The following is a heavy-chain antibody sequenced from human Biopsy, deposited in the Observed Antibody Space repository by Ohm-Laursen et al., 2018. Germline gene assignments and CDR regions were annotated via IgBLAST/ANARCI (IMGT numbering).Heavy chain of an antibody. CDR3: ARHRNSSPRNYYHDMDV. CDR2: LFYNGYT. V-gene: IGHV4-39*01. CDR1: GGPMTSSDYY. Sequence: GTLSLTCSVSGGPMTSSDYYWGWIRQTPAKGLEWIGSLFYNGYTYDNPSLRSRLRLSVDTSKNQFSLRLSSVTAADTAVYYCARHRNSSPRNYYHDMDVWGQGTTVTVSS. J-gene: IGHJ6*02. D-gene: IGHD6-6*01.